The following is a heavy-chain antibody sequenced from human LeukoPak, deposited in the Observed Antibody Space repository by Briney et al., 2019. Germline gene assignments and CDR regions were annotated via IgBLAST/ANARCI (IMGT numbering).Heavy chain of an antibody. Sequence: GGSLRLSCAASGFTFSSYAMSWVRQAPGKGLEWVSAISGSGGSTYYADSVKGRFTISRDNSKNTLYLQMNSLRAEDTAVYYCAKLYCISTSCYHGGLYFDYWGQGTLVTVSS. CDR2: ISGSGGST. D-gene: IGHD2-2*01. CDR3: AKLYCISTSCYHGGLYFDY. V-gene: IGHV3-23*01. J-gene: IGHJ4*02. CDR1: GFTFSSYA.